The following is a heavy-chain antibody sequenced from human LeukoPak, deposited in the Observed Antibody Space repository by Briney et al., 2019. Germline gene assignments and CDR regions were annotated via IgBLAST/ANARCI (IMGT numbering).Heavy chain of an antibody. V-gene: IGHV3-48*04. Sequence: GGSLRLSCAASGFKFDDFGMSWIRQAPGKGLEWVSYISSSSSTVFYADSVKGRFTISRDNAKNSLYLQMNSLRAEDTAVYYCAGAYGDYVGGAYWGQGTLVTVSS. D-gene: IGHD4-17*01. J-gene: IGHJ4*02. CDR3: AGAYGDYVGGAY. CDR1: GFKFDDFG. CDR2: ISSSSSTV.